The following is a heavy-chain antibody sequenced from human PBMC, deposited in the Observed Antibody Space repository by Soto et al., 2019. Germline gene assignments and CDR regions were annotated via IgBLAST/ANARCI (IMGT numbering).Heavy chain of an antibody. J-gene: IGHJ4*02. D-gene: IGHD6-19*01. CDR2: IYHSGSA. V-gene: IGHV4-59*01. CDR3: AARLDSSGWYVGAYDY. Sequence: PSETLSLTCTVSGGSISRYYWSWIRQPPGKGLEWIGYIYHSGSANYNPSLKSRVTISVDTSKNQFSLNLSSVTAADTAVYYCAARLDSSGWYVGAYDYWGQGTLVTVSP. CDR1: GGSISRYY.